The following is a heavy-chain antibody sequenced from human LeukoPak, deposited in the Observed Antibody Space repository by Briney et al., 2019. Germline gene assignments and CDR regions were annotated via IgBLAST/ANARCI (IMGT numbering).Heavy chain of an antibody. CDR2: ISYDGRNK. CDR1: GFTFSSYG. J-gene: IGHJ6*02. V-gene: IGHV3-30*18. Sequence: GRSLRLSCAASGFTFSSYGMHGVRQAPGKGLEWVAVISYDGRNKYYADSVKGRFTISRDNSKNTLYLQMNSLRAEDTAVYYCAKGGANIVVVVAPRDYYGMDVWGQGTTVTVSS. D-gene: IGHD2-15*01. CDR3: AKGGANIVVVVAPRDYYGMDV.